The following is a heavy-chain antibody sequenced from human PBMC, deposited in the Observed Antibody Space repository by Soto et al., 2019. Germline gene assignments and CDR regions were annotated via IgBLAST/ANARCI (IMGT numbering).Heavy chain of an antibody. CDR2: ISTYNGNT. J-gene: IGHJ6*02. V-gene: IGHV1-18*01. CDR3: ARDPRYCSGGSCYSYYYYYGMDV. Sequence: SVKVSCKASGYTFTSHGISWVRQAPRQGPEWMGWISTYNGNTNYAQKFQGRVTITRDTSTSTAYMELSSLRSEDTAVYYCARDPRYCSGGSCYSYYYYYGMDVWGQGTTVTVSS. CDR1: GYTFTSHG. D-gene: IGHD2-15*01.